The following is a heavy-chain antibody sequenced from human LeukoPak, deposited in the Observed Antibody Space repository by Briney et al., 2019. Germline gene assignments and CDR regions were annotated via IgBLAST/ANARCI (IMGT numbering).Heavy chain of an antibody. Sequence: PGGSLRLSCAASGFTFSSYAMHWVRQAPGKGLEWVAVISYDGSNKYYADSVKGRFTISRDNSKNTLYLQMNSLRAEDTAVYYCARKFGAFDIWGHGTMVTVSS. D-gene: IGHD3-16*01. CDR2: ISYDGSNK. CDR1: GFTFSSYA. CDR3: ARKFGAFDI. V-gene: IGHV3-30-3*01. J-gene: IGHJ3*02.